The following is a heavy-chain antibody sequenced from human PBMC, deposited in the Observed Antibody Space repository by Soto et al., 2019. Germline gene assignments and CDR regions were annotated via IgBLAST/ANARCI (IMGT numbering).Heavy chain of an antibody. CDR3: ASALLDHGDYYFHY. V-gene: IGHV4-4*07. CDR1: GASISSHY. D-gene: IGHD4-17*01. CDR2: VYISGST. Sequence: ETLSLTCTVSGASISSHYWIWIRQSVGKGLEWIGRVYISGSTNYNPSLESRVTMSVDTSKNQFSLKLSSVTAADTAVYYCASALLDHGDYYFHYWGQGTLVTVSS. J-gene: IGHJ4*02.